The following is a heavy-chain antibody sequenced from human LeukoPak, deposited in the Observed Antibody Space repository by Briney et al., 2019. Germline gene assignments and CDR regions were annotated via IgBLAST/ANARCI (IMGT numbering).Heavy chain of an antibody. CDR2: ISAYNGNT. Sequence: GASVKVSCKASGYTFTSYGISWVRQAPGQGLEWMGWISAYNGNTNYAQKLQGRVTVTTDTSTSTAYMELRSLRSDDTAVYYCARWGYYDSSGYSEGDYWGQGTLVTVSS. V-gene: IGHV1-18*01. J-gene: IGHJ4*02. D-gene: IGHD3-22*01. CDR3: ARWGYYDSSGYSEGDY. CDR1: GYTFTSYG.